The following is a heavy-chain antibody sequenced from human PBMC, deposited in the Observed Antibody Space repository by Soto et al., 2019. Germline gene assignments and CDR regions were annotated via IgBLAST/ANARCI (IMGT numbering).Heavy chain of an antibody. J-gene: IGHJ5*02. V-gene: IGHV4-31*03. D-gene: IGHD2-21*01. Sequence: QVQLQESGPGLVKPSQTLSLTCTVSGGYISSGGYYWSWIRPHPGKGLEWIGYIYYSGSTYYNPSLKSRVTISVDTSKNQFSLKLRSVTAADTAVYYCARVVVEPGGWFDPWGQGTLVTVSS. CDR3: ARVVVEPGGWFDP. CDR2: IYYSGST. CDR1: GGYISSGGYY.